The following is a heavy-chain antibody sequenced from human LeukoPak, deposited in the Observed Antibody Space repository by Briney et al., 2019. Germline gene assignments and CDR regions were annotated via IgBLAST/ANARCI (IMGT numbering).Heavy chain of an antibody. D-gene: IGHD1-20*01. CDR1: GGSISSGGYY. CDR2: IYYSGST. V-gene: IGHV4-31*03. CDR3: ARDLSITGENWFDP. Sequence: SETLSLTCTVSGGSISSGGYYWSWIRQHPGKGLEWIGYIYYSGSTHYNPSLKSRVTISVDTSKNQFSLKLSSVTAAATAVYYCARDLSITGENWFDPWGQGTLVTVSS. J-gene: IGHJ5*02.